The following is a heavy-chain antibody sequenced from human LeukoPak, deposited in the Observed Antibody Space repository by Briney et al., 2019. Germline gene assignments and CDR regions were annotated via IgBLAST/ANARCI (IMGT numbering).Heavy chain of an antibody. J-gene: IGHJ6*02. CDR3: ARDYSTSYYYYGMDL. V-gene: IGHV4-59*01. D-gene: IGHD4-11*01. CDR2: IYYTGIT. Sequence: SETLSLTCTVSGGSISNYYWIWIRQPQGKGLEWIGYIYYTGITNYNPSLKSRVTISVDTSKNQFSLKLNSVTAADTAVYYCARDYSTSYYYYGMDLWGQGTTVTVSS. CDR1: GGSISNYY.